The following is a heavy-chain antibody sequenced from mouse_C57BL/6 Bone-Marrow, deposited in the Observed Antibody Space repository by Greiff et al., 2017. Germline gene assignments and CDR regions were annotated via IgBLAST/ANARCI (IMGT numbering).Heavy chain of an antibody. CDR1: GFNIKDDY. D-gene: IGHD2-4*01. CDR2: IDPENGDT. V-gene: IGHV14-4*01. CDR3: TSLIYYDYGLFAY. J-gene: IGHJ3*01. Sequence: EVQLVESGAELVRPGASVKLSCTASGFNIKDDYMHWVKQRPEQGLEWIGWIDPENGDTEYPSKFQGKATITADTSSNTAYLQLSSLTSEDTAVYYCTSLIYYDYGLFAYWGQGTLVTVSA.